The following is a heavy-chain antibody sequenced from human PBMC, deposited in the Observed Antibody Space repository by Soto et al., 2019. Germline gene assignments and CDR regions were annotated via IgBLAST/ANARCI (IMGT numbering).Heavy chain of an antibody. V-gene: IGHV4-31*03. CDR2: IYYSGST. Sequence: QVQLQESGPGLVKPSQTLSLTCTVSGGSISSGGYYWSWIRQHPWKGLEWIGYIYYSGSTYYNPSLKSRVTISVDTSKDQFSLKLSSVTAAETAVYYCARDFTDSSGPTLGMGVWGQGTTVTVSS. CDR3: ARDFTDSSGPTLGMGV. J-gene: IGHJ6*02. CDR1: GGSISSGGYY. D-gene: IGHD6-19*01.